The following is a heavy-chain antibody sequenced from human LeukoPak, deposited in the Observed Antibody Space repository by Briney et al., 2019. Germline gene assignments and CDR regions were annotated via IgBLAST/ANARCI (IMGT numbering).Heavy chain of an antibody. V-gene: IGHV3-48*04. Sequence: GGSLRLSCAASGFTFSSYSMNWVRQAPGKGLEWVSYISSSGSTIYYADSVKGRFTISRDNAKNSLYLQMNSLRAEDTAVYYCARELINYYGSGSYYSGNAFDIWGQGTMVTVSS. CDR3: ARELINYYGSGSYYSGNAFDI. D-gene: IGHD3-10*01. J-gene: IGHJ3*02. CDR1: GFTFSSYS. CDR2: ISSSGSTI.